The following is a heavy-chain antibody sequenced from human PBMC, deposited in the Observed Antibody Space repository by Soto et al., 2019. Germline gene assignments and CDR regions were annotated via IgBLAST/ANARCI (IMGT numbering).Heavy chain of an antibody. CDR3: ARVHHYYDSSGYPDPPDY. Sequence: ASVKVSCKASGYTFTSYGISWVRQAPGQGLEWMGWISAYNGNTNYAQKLQGRVTMTTDTSTSTAYMELRSLRSDDTAVYYCARVHHYYDSSGYPDPPDYWGQGTLVTVSS. V-gene: IGHV1-18*01. D-gene: IGHD3-22*01. J-gene: IGHJ4*02. CDR1: GYTFTSYG. CDR2: ISAYNGNT.